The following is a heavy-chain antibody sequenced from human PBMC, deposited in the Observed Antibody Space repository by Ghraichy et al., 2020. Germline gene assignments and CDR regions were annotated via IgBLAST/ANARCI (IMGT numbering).Heavy chain of an antibody. CDR2: ISAYNGQA. Sequence: ASVKVSCKTSGYTFTTYGISWVRQAPGQGLEWMGWISAYNGQADYAQKLLGRVTMTIDTSTSTAYMDLRSLISDDTAVYYCARVGQYCTGSSCHDYWGQGTLVTVSS. D-gene: IGHD2-8*02. V-gene: IGHV1-18*04. CDR3: ARVGQYCTGSSCHDY. J-gene: IGHJ4*02. CDR1: GYTFTTYG.